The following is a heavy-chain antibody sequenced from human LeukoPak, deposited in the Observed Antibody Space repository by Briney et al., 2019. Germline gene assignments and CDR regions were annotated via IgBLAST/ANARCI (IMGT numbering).Heavy chain of an antibody. J-gene: IGHJ4*02. V-gene: IGHV1-3*01. CDR1: GCTFTSYP. CDR2: INAGNGDT. D-gene: IGHD5-18*01. CDR3: ARDLMSYGQPEDY. Sequence: ASVKVSCKASGCTFTSYPIHWVRQAPGQGLEWMGWINAGNGDTKYSQKFQGRLTTTRDTSTSTAYMELRSLRSDDTAVYYCARDLMSYGQPEDYWGQGTLVTVSS.